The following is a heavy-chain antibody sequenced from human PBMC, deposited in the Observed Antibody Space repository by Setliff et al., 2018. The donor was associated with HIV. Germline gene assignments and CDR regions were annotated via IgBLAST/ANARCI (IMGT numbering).Heavy chain of an antibody. J-gene: IGHJ4*02. CDR3: ARMRAATGYVDY. CDR1: GASISSDNS. D-gene: IGHD6-13*01. Sequence: PSETLSLTCAVSGASISSDNSWSWVRQSPGRGLEWIGQIYHSGRTNYNPSLKSRVTMSIDKSENHFSLKLNSVTAADTAVYYCARMRAATGYVDYWGQGTLVTVSS. V-gene: IGHV4-4*02. CDR2: IYHSGRT.